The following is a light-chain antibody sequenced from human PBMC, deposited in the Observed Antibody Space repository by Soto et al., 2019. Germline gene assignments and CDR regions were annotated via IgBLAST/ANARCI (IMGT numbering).Light chain of an antibody. Sequence: DIVMTQSPGTLSLSPGERATLSCRASQSVSSTFVAWYQQKPGQAPRLLMFGASNRATGIPDRFSGSGSGTDFTLTISRLQPEDFAMYYCQQYGTSPRGTFGQGTKVEVK. CDR1: QSVSSTF. CDR2: GAS. CDR3: QQYGTSPRGT. J-gene: IGKJ1*01. V-gene: IGKV3-20*01.